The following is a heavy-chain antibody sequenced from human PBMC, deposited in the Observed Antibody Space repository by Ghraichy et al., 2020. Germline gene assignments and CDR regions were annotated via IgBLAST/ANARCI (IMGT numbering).Heavy chain of an antibody. CDR3: ARVENLGYCSSTSCHDNWFDP. D-gene: IGHD2-2*01. J-gene: IGHJ5*02. CDR1: GFTFSSYG. V-gene: IGHV3-33*01. Sequence: GGSLRLSCAASGFTFSSYGIHWVRQAPGKGLEWVAVIWYDGSNKYYADSVKGRFTISRDNSKNTLFLQMNSLRAEDTAVYYCARVENLGYCSSTSCHDNWFDPWGQGTLVTVSS. CDR2: IWYDGSNK.